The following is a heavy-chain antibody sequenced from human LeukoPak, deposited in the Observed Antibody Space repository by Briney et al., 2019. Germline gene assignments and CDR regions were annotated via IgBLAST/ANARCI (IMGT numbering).Heavy chain of an antibody. D-gene: IGHD3-10*01. Sequence: GGSLRLSCAASGFTVSSNYMSWVRQAPGKGLEWVSVIYSGGSTYYADSVKGRFTISRDNSKNTLYLQMNSLRAEDTAVYYCARCFCELLQHYYYYYMDVWGKGTTVTVSS. CDR3: ARCFCELLQHYYYYYMDV. J-gene: IGHJ6*03. V-gene: IGHV3-66*02. CDR1: GFTVSSNY. CDR2: IYSGGST.